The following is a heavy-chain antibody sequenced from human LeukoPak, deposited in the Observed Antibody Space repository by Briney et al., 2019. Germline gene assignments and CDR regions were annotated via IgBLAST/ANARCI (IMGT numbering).Heavy chain of an antibody. Sequence: GGSMRLSSAASGFTFSSYAMSWDRQPPGKGLEWVSGISGSGGSTYYADSVKGRFTISRDNSKNTLYLQMNGLRAEDTAVYYCAKPLGNINTVAVAFDYWGQGTLVTVSS. CDR3: AKPLGNINTVAVAFDY. CDR1: GFTFSSYA. CDR2: ISGSGGST. J-gene: IGHJ4*02. V-gene: IGHV3-23*01. D-gene: IGHD6-19*01.